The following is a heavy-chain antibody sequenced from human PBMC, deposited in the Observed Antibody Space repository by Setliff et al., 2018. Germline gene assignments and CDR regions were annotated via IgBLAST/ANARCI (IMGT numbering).Heavy chain of an antibody. J-gene: IGHJ4*02. CDR3: ARVHYETSTYSPTLFDH. V-gene: IGHV3-74*01. CDR1: GFNFRSYA. CDR2: INSDGSTT. D-gene: IGHD3-22*01. Sequence: PGGSLRLSCATSGFNFRSYAMHWVRQAPGRGLVWVSRINSDGSTTNYADSVKGRFTISRDNSKNSVFLQMNSLRVEDTAVYYCARVHYETSTYSPTLFDHWGQGALVTVSS.